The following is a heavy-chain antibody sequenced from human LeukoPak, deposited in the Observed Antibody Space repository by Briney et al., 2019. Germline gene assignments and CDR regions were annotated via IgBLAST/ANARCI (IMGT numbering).Heavy chain of an antibody. D-gene: IGHD5-12*01. V-gene: IGHV1-2*02. CDR3: ARGPIVASIFGYGMDV. CDR2: INPNSSGT. J-gene: IGHJ6*02. CDR1: GYTFIGYY. Sequence: ASVKVSCKASGYTFIGYYMNWVRQAPGQGLEWMGWINPNSSGTNYAQKFQGRVTMTRDMSISTAYMELSRLRSDDTAVYYCARGPIVASIFGYGMDVWGQGTTVTVSS.